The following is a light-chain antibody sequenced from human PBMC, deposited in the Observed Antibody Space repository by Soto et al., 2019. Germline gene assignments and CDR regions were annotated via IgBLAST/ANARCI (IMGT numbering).Light chain of an antibody. CDR2: GAS. Sequence: EIVLTQSPGTLSLSPGERATLSCRAGQSVSSNYLAWYQQKPGQAPRLLIYGASSRATGVPDRFSGSGSGTDFTLTIRRLEPEDFAVYYCQQFCNSLWTFGQGTKVEIK. V-gene: IGKV3-20*01. J-gene: IGKJ1*01. CDR1: QSVSSNY. CDR3: QQFCNSLWT.